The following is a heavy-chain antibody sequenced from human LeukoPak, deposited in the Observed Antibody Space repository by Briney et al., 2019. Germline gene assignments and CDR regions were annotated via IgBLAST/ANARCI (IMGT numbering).Heavy chain of an antibody. CDR2: TYYRSKWYN. CDR1: GDSVSSNSAA. V-gene: IGHV6-1*01. Sequence: SQTLSLTCAISGDSVSSNSAAWNRIRQSPSRGLEWLGRTYYRSKWYNDYAVSVKSRITINPDTSKNQFSLQLNSVTPEDTAVYYCARDRSLYYYDSSGVYYFDYWGQGTLVTVSS. J-gene: IGHJ4*02. CDR3: ARDRSLYYYDSSGVYYFDY. D-gene: IGHD3-22*01.